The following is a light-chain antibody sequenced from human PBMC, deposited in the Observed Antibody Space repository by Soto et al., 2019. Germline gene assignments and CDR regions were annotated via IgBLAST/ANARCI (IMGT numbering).Light chain of an antibody. CDR2: DAS. V-gene: IGKV1-33*01. CDR3: QQSDNLPLT. J-gene: IGKJ5*01. CDR1: QAIKNF. Sequence: DFQMTQSPSSLSASVGDRVTITCRATQAIKNFLNWYQQKPGRAPKLLISDASTLQRGVRSRSSGSGSGTHFTFVISSLQPEDVGTYYCQQSDNLPLTFGQGTRLDIK.